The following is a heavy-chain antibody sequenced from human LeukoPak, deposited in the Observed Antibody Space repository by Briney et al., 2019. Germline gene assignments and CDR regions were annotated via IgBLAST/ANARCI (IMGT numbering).Heavy chain of an antibody. V-gene: IGHV3-30*04. Sequence: GGSLRLSCAASGFTFSSYAMHWVRQAPGKGLEWVAVISYDGSNKYYADSVKGRFTISRDNSKNTLYLQMNSLRAEDTAVYYCARVLAYCGGDCSIRGAFDIWGQGTMATVSS. CDR2: ISYDGSNK. D-gene: IGHD2-21*02. CDR3: ARVLAYCGGDCSIRGAFDI. J-gene: IGHJ3*02. CDR1: GFTFSSYA.